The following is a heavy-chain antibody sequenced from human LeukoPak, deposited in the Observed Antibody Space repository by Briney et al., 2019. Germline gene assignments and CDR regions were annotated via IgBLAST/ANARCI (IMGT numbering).Heavy chain of an antibody. CDR2: INHSGST. J-gene: IGHJ4*02. CDR1: GGSFSGYY. D-gene: IGHD6-13*01. V-gene: IGHV4-34*01. Sequence: SETLSLTCAVYGGSFSGYYWSWIRQPPGKGLEWIGEINHSGSTNYNPSLKSRVTISVDTSKNQFSLKLSSVTPEDTAVYYCARDWQQRYWVFDYWGQGTLVTVSS. CDR3: ARDWQQRYWVFDY.